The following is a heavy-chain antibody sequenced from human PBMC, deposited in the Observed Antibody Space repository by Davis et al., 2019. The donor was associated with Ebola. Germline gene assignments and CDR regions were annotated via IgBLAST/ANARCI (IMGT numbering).Heavy chain of an antibody. CDR2: IYSGGST. D-gene: IGHD6-19*01. V-gene: IGHV3-53*01. CDR3: ARDTTSQGGWYQYYGMDV. J-gene: IGHJ6*02. Sequence: PGGSLRLSCAASGFTVSSNYMSWVRQAPGKGLEWVSVIYSGGSTYYADSVKGRFTISRDNSKNTLYLQMNSLRAEDTAVYYCARDTTSQGGWYQYYGMDVWGQGTTVTVSS. CDR1: GFTVSSNY.